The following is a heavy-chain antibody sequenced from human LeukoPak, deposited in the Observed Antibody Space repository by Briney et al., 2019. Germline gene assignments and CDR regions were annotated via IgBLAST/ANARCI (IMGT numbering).Heavy chain of an antibody. CDR2: ISWDGGST. Sequence: GGSLRLSCAASGFTFDDYTMHWVRHAPGKGLEWVSLISWDGGSTYYADSVKGRFTISRDNSKNSLYLQMNSLRTEDTALYYCAKDSCSSTSCYRFDLWGRGTLVTVSS. J-gene: IGHJ2*01. CDR3: AKDSCSSTSCYRFDL. V-gene: IGHV3-43*01. CDR1: GFTFDDYT. D-gene: IGHD2-2*01.